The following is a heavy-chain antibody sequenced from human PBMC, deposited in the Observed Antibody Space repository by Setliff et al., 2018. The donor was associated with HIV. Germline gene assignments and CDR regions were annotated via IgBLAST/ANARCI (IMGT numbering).Heavy chain of an antibody. J-gene: IGHJ5*02. V-gene: IGHV1-3*04. Sequence: ASVKVSCKTTGYTFSTYPMHWVRQAPGQRLEWMGWINTGNDNTRYSQKFQGRVTITRNTSISTAYMELSSLRSEDTAVYYCARGRSGWLRPDWFDPWGQGTLVTVSS. CDR3: ARGRSGWLRPDWFDP. CDR1: GYTFSTYP. D-gene: IGHD5-12*01. CDR2: INTGNDNT.